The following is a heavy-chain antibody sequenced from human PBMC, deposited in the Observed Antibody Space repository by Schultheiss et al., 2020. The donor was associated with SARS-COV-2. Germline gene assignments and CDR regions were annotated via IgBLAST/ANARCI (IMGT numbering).Heavy chain of an antibody. CDR3: ARGGYDYVWGSYRYPYWDYGMDV. Sequence: GSLRLSCAASGFTFSDYYMNWIRQPPGKGLEWIGEINHSGSTNYNPSLKSRVTISVDTSKNQFSLKLSSVTAADTAVYYCARGGYDYVWGSYRYPYWDYGMDVWGQGTTVTVSS. J-gene: IGHJ6*02. V-gene: IGHV4-34*01. CDR1: GFTFSDYY. D-gene: IGHD3-16*02. CDR2: INHSGST.